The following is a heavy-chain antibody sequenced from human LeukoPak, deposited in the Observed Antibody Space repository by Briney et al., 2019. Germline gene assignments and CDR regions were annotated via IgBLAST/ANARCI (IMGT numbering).Heavy chain of an antibody. CDR2: INPSGGST. CDR3: ALAAAGTAYFDY. V-gene: IGHV1-46*03. D-gene: IGHD6-13*01. J-gene: IGHJ4*02. CDR1: GYTFTSYY. Sequence: ASVKVSCKASGYTFTSYYMHWVRQAPGQGLEGMGIINPSGGSTSYAQKFQGRVTMTRDTSTSTVYMELSSLRSEDTAVYYCALAAAGTAYFDYWGQGTLVTVSS.